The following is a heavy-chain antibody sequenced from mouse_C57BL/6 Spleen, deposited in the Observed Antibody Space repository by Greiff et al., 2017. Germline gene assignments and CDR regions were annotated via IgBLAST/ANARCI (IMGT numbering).Heavy chain of an antibody. CDR3: AREDTMFTCGYFDY. J-gene: IGHJ2*01. D-gene: IGHD1-1*02. V-gene: IGHV1-54*01. CDR2: INPGSSGT. CDR1: GYAFTNYL. Sequence: QVQLQQPGAELVRPGTSVKVSCKASGYAFTNYLIEWVKQRPGQGLAWIGVINPGSSGTNYNEKFKGKDTLTADKSSSTAYLQLSSLTSEDSAVYCCAREDTMFTCGYFDYWGKGTTLSVSS.